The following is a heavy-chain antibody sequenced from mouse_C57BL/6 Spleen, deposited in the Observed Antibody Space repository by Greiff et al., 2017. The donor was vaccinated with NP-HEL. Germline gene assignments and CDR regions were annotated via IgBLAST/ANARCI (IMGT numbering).Heavy chain of an antibody. CDR1: GFTFSDYY. V-gene: IGHV5-12*01. CDR3: ASMITTDYAMDY. CDR2: ISNGGGST. Sequence: EVQLVESGGGLVQPGGSLKLSCAASGFTFSDYYMYWVRQTPEKRLEWVAYISNGGGSTYYPDTVKGRFTISRDNAKNTLYLQMSRLKSEDTAMYYCASMITTDYAMDYWGQGTSVTVSS. D-gene: IGHD2-4*01. J-gene: IGHJ4*01.